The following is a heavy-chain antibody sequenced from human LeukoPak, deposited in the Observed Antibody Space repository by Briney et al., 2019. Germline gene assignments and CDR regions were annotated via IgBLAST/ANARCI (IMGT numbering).Heavy chain of an antibody. Sequence: ASVKVPYQASGYTFPSYDINWVRQPTGQGLESMGWINPNCGGTNYAQKFQGRVTMSRDTSISTAYMELSRLRSDDTAVYYCARDLEQYIGGSFDAGSLAYWGQGTLVTVSS. CDR3: ARDLEQYIGGSFDAGSLAY. D-gene: IGHD1-26*01. CDR2: INPNCGGT. J-gene: IGHJ4*02. CDR1: GYTFPSYD. V-gene: IGHV1-2*02.